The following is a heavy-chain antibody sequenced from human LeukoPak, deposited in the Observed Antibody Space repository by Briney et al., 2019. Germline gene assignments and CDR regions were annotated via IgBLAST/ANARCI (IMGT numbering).Heavy chain of an antibody. CDR2: ISSSGSTI. CDR3: ARAVDTAMANDY. CDR1: GFTFSDYY. D-gene: IGHD5-18*01. J-gene: IGHJ4*02. Sequence: PGGSLRLSCAASGFTFSDYYMSWIRQAPGKGLEWVSYISSSGSTIYYADSVKGRFTISGDNAKNSLYLQMNSLRAEDTAVYYCARAVDTAMANDYWGQGTLVTVSS. V-gene: IGHV3-11*01.